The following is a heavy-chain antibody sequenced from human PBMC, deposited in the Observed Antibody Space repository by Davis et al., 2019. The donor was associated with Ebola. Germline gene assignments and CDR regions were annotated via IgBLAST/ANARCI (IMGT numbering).Heavy chain of an antibody. J-gene: IGHJ4*02. Sequence: SETLSLTCAVYGGSFSGYYWSWIRQPPGKGLEWIGEINHSGSTNYNPSLKSRVTISVDTSKNQFSLMLTSLTAADTGVYFCARYRLGGTSGFDYWGQGTLVTVSS. D-gene: IGHD1-7*01. CDR1: GGSFSGYY. V-gene: IGHV4-34*01. CDR2: INHSGST. CDR3: ARYRLGGTSGFDY.